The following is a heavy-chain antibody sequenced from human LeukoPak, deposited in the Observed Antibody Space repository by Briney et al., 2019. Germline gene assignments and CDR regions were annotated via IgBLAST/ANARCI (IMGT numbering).Heavy chain of an antibody. V-gene: IGHV1-2*04. CDR1: GYTFTGYY. J-gene: IGHJ4*02. CDR3: ARSSSTSSPGPDIVATPVDY. Sequence: ASVKVSCKASGYTFTGYYMHWVRQAPGQGLEWMGWINPNSGGTNYAQKFQGWVTMTRDTSISTAYMELSRLRSDDTAVYYCARSSSTSSPGPDIVATPVDYWGQGTLVTVSS. CDR2: INPNSGGT. D-gene: IGHD5-12*01.